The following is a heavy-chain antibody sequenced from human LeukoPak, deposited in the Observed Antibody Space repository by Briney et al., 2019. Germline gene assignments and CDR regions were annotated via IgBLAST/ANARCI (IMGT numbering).Heavy chain of an antibody. CDR1: GYTFTGYY. V-gene: IGHV1-2*02. Sequence: ASVKVSCKASGYTFTGYYMHWVRQAPGQGLEWMGWINPNSGGTKYAQKFQGRVTMTSDASTSTAYMELSSLRSDDTAVYYCASRPDQHLLYYFDYWGQGALVTVSS. D-gene: IGHD2-15*01. CDR2: INPNSGGT. CDR3: ASRPDQHLLYYFDY. J-gene: IGHJ4*02.